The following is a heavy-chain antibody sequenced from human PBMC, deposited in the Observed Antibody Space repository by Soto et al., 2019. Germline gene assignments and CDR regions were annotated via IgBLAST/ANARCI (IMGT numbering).Heavy chain of an antibody. D-gene: IGHD3-9*01. Sequence: EVQLVESGGGLVKPGGSLRLSCAASGFTFSSYSMNWVRQAPGKGLEWVSSISSSSSYIYYADSVKGRFTISGDNAMNSLYRQMNSLRAEDTAVYYCARDLQGVYDILTGHAIPLDYWGQGTLVTVSS. V-gene: IGHV3-21*01. CDR1: GFTFSSYS. CDR2: ISSSSSYI. CDR3: ARDLQGVYDILTGHAIPLDY. J-gene: IGHJ4*02.